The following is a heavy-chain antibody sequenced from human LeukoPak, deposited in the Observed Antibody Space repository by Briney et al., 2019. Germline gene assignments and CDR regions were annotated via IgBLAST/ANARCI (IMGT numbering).Heavy chain of an antibody. D-gene: IGHD5-12*01. CDR3: AREYSGYGGTWFDP. CDR2: VSAYNGNT. Sequence: ASVKVSCKASGYTCTGYYMHWVRQAPGQGLDWMGCVSAYNGNTNYAQKLQGRVTMTTDTSTSTAYMELRSPRSDATAVYYCAREYSGYGGTWFDPWGQGTLVTVSS. J-gene: IGHJ5*02. CDR1: GYTCTGYY. V-gene: IGHV1-18*04.